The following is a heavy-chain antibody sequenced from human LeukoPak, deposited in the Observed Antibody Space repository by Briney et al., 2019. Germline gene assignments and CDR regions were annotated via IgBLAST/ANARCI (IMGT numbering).Heavy chain of an antibody. CDR2: VSHSGNT. Sequence: PSETLSLTCTVSGGSVISGTYYWSWIRQPPGKELEWIGYVSHSGNTNYNPSLKSRVTISKDTSKNQFSLKLSSVAAADTAVYYCVREHDWGDFDFWGQGTLVTVSS. V-gene: IGHV4-61*01. D-gene: IGHD3-9*01. CDR1: GGSVISGTYY. J-gene: IGHJ4*02. CDR3: VREHDWGDFDF.